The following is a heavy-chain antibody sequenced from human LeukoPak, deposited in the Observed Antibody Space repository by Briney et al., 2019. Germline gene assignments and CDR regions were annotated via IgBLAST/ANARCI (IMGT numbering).Heavy chain of an antibody. Sequence: SETLSLTCTASGGTISSYYWNWIRQPPGKGLEWTGYVHYSGSTKYNPSLKSRVTISVDTSKNQFSLKLSSVTAADTAVYYCARWYSSGWAFDYWGQGTLVTVSS. CDR3: ARWYSSGWAFDY. CDR2: VHYSGST. V-gene: IGHV4-59*08. CDR1: GGTISSYY. D-gene: IGHD6-19*01. J-gene: IGHJ4*02.